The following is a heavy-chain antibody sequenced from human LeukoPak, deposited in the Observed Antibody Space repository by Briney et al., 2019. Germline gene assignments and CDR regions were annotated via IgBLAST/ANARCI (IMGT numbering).Heavy chain of an antibody. D-gene: IGHD3-10*01. CDR2: IIPILGIA. CDR1: GGTFSSYA. V-gene: IGHV1-69*04. J-gene: IGHJ5*02. Sequence: SVKVSCKASGGTFSSYAISWVRQAPGQGLEWMGRIIPILGIANYAQKFQGRVTITADKSTSTAYMELSSPRSEDTAVYYCARGSMVRGVTYNWFDPWGQGTLVTVSS. CDR3: ARGSMVRGVTYNWFDP.